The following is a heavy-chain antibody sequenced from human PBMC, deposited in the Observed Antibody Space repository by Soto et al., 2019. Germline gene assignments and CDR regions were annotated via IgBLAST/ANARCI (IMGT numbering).Heavy chain of an antibody. D-gene: IGHD4-17*01. CDR2: IYYSGST. Sequence: SETLSLTCTVSGGSISSGGYYWSWIRQHPGKGLELIGYIYYSGSTYYNPSLKSRVTISVDTSKNQFSLKLSSVTAADTAVYYCAAHIFDYGEQGWGQGTLVTLSS. V-gene: IGHV4-31*03. CDR1: GGSISSGGYY. CDR3: AAHIFDYGEQG. J-gene: IGHJ4*02.